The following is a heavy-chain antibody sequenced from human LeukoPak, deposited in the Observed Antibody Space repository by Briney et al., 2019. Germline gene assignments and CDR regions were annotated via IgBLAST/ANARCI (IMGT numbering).Heavy chain of an antibody. D-gene: IGHD2-21*02. V-gene: IGHV3-21*01. J-gene: IGHJ4*02. CDR3: ARTAYCGGDCYYPYYFDY. Sequence: PGGSLRLSCAASGFTFSSYSMNWVRQAPGEGLEWVSSISSSSSYIYYADSVKGRFTISRDNAKNSLYLQMNSLRAEDTAVYYCARTAYCGGDCYYPYYFDYWGQGTLVTVSS. CDR2: ISSSSSYI. CDR1: GFTFSSYS.